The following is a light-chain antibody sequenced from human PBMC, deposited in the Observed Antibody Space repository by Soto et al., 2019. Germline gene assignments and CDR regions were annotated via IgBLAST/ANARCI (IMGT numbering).Light chain of an antibody. CDR2: EVS. Sequence: QSALTQPPSASGSPGQSVTISCTGTSSDIGGYNYVSWYQQHPGKAPKFTIYEVSKRPSGVPDRFSGSKSGNTASLTVSGLQAEDEADYYCYSYAGSNLYVFGTGTKLTVL. CDR3: YSYAGSNLYV. J-gene: IGLJ1*01. CDR1: SSDIGGYNY. V-gene: IGLV2-8*01.